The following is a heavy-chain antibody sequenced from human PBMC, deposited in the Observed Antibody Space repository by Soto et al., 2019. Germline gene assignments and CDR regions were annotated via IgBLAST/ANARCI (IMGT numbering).Heavy chain of an antibody. CDR3: ARAPVPDHTSNGMAV. V-gene: IGHV4-30-4*01. CDR2: IYHSGST. D-gene: IGHD6-6*01. CDR1: GGSISSDDYY. Sequence: PSETLSLTCTVSGGSISSDDYYWGWVRQLPGKGLEWIGYIYHSGSTYYNPSLKSRLTISVAASKNQFSLRLRSVTAADTAIYYCARAPVPDHTSNGMAVGGQGTTVTVSS. J-gene: IGHJ6*02.